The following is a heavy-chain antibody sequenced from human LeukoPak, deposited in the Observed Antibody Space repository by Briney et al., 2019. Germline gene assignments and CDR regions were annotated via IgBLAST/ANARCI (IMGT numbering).Heavy chain of an antibody. V-gene: IGHV3-48*04. D-gene: IGHD1-26*01. CDR3: AVGLVSYYEPYYYGMDV. Sequence: GGSLRLSCAASGFTFSSYAMSWVRQAPGKGLEWVSYISSSSSSIYYADSVKGRFTISRDNAKNSLYLQVNSLRAEDTAVYYCAVGLVSYYEPYYYGMDVWGQGTTVTVSS. J-gene: IGHJ6*02. CDR2: ISSSSSSI. CDR1: GFTFSSYA.